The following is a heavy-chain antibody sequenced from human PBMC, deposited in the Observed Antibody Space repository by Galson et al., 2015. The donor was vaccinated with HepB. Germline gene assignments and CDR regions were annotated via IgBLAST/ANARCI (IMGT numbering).Heavy chain of an antibody. CDR2: IHPSSGFT. CDR3: ARAHYGDYNVNFDY. D-gene: IGHD4-17*01. Sequence: SVKVSCKASGYTFTSYYVHWVRQAPGQGLEWMGIIHPSSGFTNYAQKFQGRVTMTRDTSTGTVYMELSSLRSEDTAVYYCARAHYGDYNVNFDYWGQGTLVTVSS. CDR1: GYTFTSYY. V-gene: IGHV1-46*01. J-gene: IGHJ4*02.